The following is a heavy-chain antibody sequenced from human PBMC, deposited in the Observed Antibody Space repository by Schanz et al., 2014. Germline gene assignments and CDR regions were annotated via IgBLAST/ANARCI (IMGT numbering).Heavy chain of an antibody. CDR2: INHSGNN. D-gene: IGHD4-17*01. V-gene: IGHV4-34*02. Sequence: QVQLQQWGAGLLKPSETLSLTCDVYGGSFSGYFWSWIRQPPGKGLEWIGEINHSGNNYYNPSLKSRVTISVDTSKNQFSLKLTSVTAADTAVYYCARAPVTVGPYHYYMDVWGKGTTVTVSS. J-gene: IGHJ6*03. CDR3: ARAPVTVGPYHYYMDV. CDR1: GGSFSGYF.